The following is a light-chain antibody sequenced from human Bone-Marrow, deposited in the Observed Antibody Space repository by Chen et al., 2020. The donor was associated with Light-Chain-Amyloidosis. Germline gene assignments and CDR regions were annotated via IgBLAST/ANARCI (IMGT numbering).Light chain of an antibody. J-gene: IGKJ4*01. CDR1: QTXSSNY. CDR2: GSS. V-gene: IGKV3-20*01. CDR3: QQXXXSPLT. Sequence: IVXXQSPGXLSLXPGEVTXLSSRTSQTXSSNYXTWYXQKFGXAPRLXIYGSSSRATGIPXRFXXXGSXXXFTLXINXXXPEDXXMYXXQQXXXSPLTFGXGTKVEIK.